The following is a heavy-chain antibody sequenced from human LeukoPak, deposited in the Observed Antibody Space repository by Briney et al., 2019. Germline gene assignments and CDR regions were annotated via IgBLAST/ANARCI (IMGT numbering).Heavy chain of an antibody. V-gene: IGHV1-18*01. J-gene: IGHJ1*01. Sequence: ASVKVSCKASGYTFTSYGISWVRQAPGQGLEWMGWISAYNGNTNYAQKLQGRVTMTTDTSTSTSYMEIRNLTSDDTAVYYCARDSADCSGGSCYSAEYFQHWGQGTLVTVSS. CDR2: ISAYNGNT. D-gene: IGHD2-15*01. CDR3: ARDSADCSGGSCYSAEYFQH. CDR1: GYTFTSYG.